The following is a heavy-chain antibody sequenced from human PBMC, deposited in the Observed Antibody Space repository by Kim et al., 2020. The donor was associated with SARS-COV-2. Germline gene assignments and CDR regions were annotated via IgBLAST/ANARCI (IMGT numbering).Heavy chain of an antibody. CDR3: TKEIRPGGADV. CDR2: ST. V-gene: IGHV3-9*01. D-gene: IGHD3-10*01. Sequence: STGYADSVKGRFNISRDNGKKSLYLQMNRLKTEETALYSCTKEIRPGGADVWGKGTTVTVSS. J-gene: IGHJ6*04.